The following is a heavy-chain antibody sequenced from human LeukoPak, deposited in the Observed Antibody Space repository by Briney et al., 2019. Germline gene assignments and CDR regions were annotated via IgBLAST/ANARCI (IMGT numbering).Heavy chain of an antibody. V-gene: IGHV3-21*04. CDR1: GFTFSSDR. D-gene: IGHD3-10*01. CDR2: IYSGSEYI. J-gene: IGHJ4*02. CDR3: AKRGIVIRAVIIVGFHKEAYYFDY. Sequence: GGSLRLSCAASGFTFSSDRMNWVRQAPGKGLEWVSTIYSGSEYIYYADSVKGRFTISRDDAKKSLYLQMNSLRAEDTAVYFCAKRGIVIRAVIIVGFHKEAYYFDYWGQGALVTVSS.